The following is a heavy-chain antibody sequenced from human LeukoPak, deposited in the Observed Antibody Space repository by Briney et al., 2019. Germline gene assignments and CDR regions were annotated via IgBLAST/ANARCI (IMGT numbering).Heavy chain of an antibody. V-gene: IGHV4-4*09. CDR1: GGSIRTYY. J-gene: IGHJ4*02. CDR3: ARRTPENFDY. CDR2: IYTSGST. D-gene: IGHD1-14*01. Sequence: SETLSLTCTDSGGSIRTYYWSWIRQPPGKGLEWIGYIYTSGSTNYNPSLKSRVTISVDTSKNQFSLKLSSVTAADTAVYYCARRTPENFDYWGQGTLVTVSS.